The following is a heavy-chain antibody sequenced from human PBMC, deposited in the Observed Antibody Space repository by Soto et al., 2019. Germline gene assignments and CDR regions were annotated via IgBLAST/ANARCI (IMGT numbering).Heavy chain of an antibody. Sequence: QVQLVQSGAEVKKPGSSVKVSCKASGGTFSSYAISWVRQAPGQGLEWMGGIIPIFGTANYAQKFQGRVAITADESTSTAYMELSSLRSEDTAVYYCARRPLGEGGYDFWSGLYYFDYWGQGTLVTVSS. CDR1: GGTFSSYA. CDR3: ARRPLGEGGYDFWSGLYYFDY. J-gene: IGHJ4*02. V-gene: IGHV1-69*01. D-gene: IGHD3-3*01. CDR2: IIPIFGTA.